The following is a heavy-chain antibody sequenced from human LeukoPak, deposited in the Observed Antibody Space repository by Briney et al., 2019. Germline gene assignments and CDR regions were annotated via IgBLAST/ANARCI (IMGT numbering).Heavy chain of an antibody. CDR2: ISGSGGST. CDR3: AKDGYCGGDCYADFEYFQH. D-gene: IGHD2-21*02. J-gene: IGHJ1*01. Sequence: GGSLRLSCAASGFTFSSYAMSWVRQAPGKGLEWVSVISGSGGSTYYADSVKGRFTISRDNSKNTLYLQMNSLRAEDTAVYYCAKDGYCGGDCYADFEYFQHWGQGTLVTVSS. V-gene: IGHV3-23*01. CDR1: GFTFSSYA.